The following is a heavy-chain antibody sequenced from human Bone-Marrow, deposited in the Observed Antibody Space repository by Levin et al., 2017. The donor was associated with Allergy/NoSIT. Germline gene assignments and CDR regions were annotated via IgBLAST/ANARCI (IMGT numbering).Heavy chain of an antibody. CDR1: GFTFSSYE. CDR3: AREYSSSSGREFDY. V-gene: IGHV3-48*03. CDR2: IRSSGSSI. J-gene: IGHJ4*02. D-gene: IGHD6-13*01. Sequence: GESLEISCAASGFTFSSYEMNWVRQAPGKGLEWVSYIRSSGSSIYYADSVKGRFTISRDNAKNSLYLQMNSLRAEDTAVYFCAREYSSSSGREFDYWGQGTLVTVSS.